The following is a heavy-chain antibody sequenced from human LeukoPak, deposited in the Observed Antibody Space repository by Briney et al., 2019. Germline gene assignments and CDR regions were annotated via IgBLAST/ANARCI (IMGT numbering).Heavy chain of an antibody. J-gene: IGHJ4*02. CDR2: INHSGST. D-gene: IGHD4/OR15-4a*01. Sequence: SETLSLTCAVYGGSFSGYYWSWIRQPPGKGLEWIGEINHSGSTNYNPSLKSRVTISVDTSKNQFSLKLSSVTAADTAVYYCARKEVWWHTLYYFDYWGQGTLVTVSS. CDR1: GGSFSGYY. CDR3: ARKEVWWHTLYYFDY. V-gene: IGHV4-34*01.